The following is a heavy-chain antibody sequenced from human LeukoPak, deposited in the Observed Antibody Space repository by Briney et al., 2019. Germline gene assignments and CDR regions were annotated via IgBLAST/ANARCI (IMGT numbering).Heavy chain of an antibody. J-gene: IGHJ3*02. V-gene: IGHV3-23*01. D-gene: IGHD3-10*01. CDR3: ARGSESYYKDAFDI. CDR2: ISDSGGST. Sequence: GSLRLSCAASGFSFSTYAMSWVRQAPGKGLEWVSGISDSGGSTYYADSVKGRFTISRDNTKNSLYLQMNSLRAEDTAVYYCARGSESYYKDAFDIWGQGTMVTVSS. CDR1: GFSFSTYA.